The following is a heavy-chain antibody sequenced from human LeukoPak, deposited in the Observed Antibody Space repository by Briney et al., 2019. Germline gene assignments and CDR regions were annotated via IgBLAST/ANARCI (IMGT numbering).Heavy chain of an antibody. CDR1: GGSISSYY. CDR2: IYTSGGT. J-gene: IGHJ5*02. D-gene: IGHD1-26*01. Sequence: PSETLSLTCTVSGGSISSYYWSWIRQPAGKGLEWIGRIYTSGGTNYNPSLKSRVTMSVDTSKNQFSLKLSSVTAADTAVYYCARDGSGSSQYNWFDPWGQGTLVTVSS. CDR3: ARDGSGSSQYNWFDP. V-gene: IGHV4-4*07.